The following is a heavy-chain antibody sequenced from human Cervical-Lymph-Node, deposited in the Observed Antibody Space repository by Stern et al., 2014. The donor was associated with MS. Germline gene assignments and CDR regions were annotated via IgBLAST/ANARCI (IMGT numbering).Heavy chain of an antibody. D-gene: IGHD2-15*01. Sequence: QMQLVQYGAEVKNPGASVKVSCKASGYTFGSYGISWVRQAPGQGLEWMGWISTSNGNANYAQKFQGRVIMTTETSTNTAYLELRSLISDDTAVYYCARGVVAPFDYWGQGTLVTVSS. CDR1: GYTFGSYG. CDR3: ARGVVAPFDY. V-gene: IGHV1-18*01. CDR2: ISTSNGNA. J-gene: IGHJ4*02.